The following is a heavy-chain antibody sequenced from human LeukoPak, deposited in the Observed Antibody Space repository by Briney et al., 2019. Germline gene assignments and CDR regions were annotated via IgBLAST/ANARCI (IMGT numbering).Heavy chain of an antibody. CDR1: SYTFTSYV. J-gene: IGHJ4*02. CDR2: ISAYNGNT. D-gene: IGHD3-3*01. CDR3: ARDRPTIFGVVNPFDY. Sequence: GASVKVSCKASSYTFTSYVISWVRQAPGQGLEWMGWISAYNGNTNYAQKLQGRVTMTTDTSTSTAYMELRSLRSDDTAVYYCARDRPTIFGVVNPFDYWGQGTLVTVSS. V-gene: IGHV1-18*01.